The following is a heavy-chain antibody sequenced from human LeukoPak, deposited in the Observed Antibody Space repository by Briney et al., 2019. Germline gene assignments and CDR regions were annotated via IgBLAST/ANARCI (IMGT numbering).Heavy chain of an antibody. Sequence: GGSLRLSCAASGFIFSRYGMHWVRQAPGKGLEWVSYISSSSSTIYYADSVKGRFTISRDNAKNSLYLQMNSLRAADTAVYYCARDKGYYGSGSYDYYDSGGTDAFDIWGQGTMVTVSS. CDR2: ISSSSSTI. V-gene: IGHV3-48*01. D-gene: IGHD3-10*01. CDR3: ARDKGYYGSGSYDYYDSGGTDAFDI. J-gene: IGHJ3*02. CDR1: GFIFSRYG.